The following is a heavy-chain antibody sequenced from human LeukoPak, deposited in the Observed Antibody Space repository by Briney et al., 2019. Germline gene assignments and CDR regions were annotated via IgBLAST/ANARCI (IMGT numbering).Heavy chain of an antibody. CDR2: INPSGGST. V-gene: IGHV1-46*01. CDR1: GYTFTSYY. Sequence: ASVKVSCKASGYTFTSYYMHWVRQAPGQGLEWMGIINPSGGSTSYAQKSQGRVTMTRDTSTSTVYMELSSLRSEDTAVYYCARGYYYYDSSGYPSVDYWGQGTLVTVSP. CDR3: ARGYYYYDSSGYPSVDY. D-gene: IGHD3-22*01. J-gene: IGHJ4*02.